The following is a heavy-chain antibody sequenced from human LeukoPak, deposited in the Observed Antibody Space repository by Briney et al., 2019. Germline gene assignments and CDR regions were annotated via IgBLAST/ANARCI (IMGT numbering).Heavy chain of an antibody. D-gene: IGHD5-24*01. Sequence: PGGSLRLSCAASGFTFSSYWMSWVRQAPGKGLEWVSRVIRDGSFTNYADSVKGRFTISRDNAKNTLYLQMSSLRAEDTAVYFCVRDGDDFNFDYWGQGGLVTVSS. CDR2: VIRDGSFT. V-gene: IGHV3-74*01. J-gene: IGHJ4*02. CDR3: VRDGDDFNFDY. CDR1: GFTFSSYW.